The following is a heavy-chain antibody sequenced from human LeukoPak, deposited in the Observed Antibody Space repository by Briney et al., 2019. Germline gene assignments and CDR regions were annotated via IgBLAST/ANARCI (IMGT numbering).Heavy chain of an antibody. D-gene: IGHD1-7*01. Sequence: GASVKVSCKASGYTFTAHYMHWVRQAPGQGLEWMGWMNPSSGNTGYAQKFQGRVTMTRNTSISTAYMELSSLRSEDTAVYYCARAPSITGTTPPGYWGQGTLVTVSS. CDR2: MNPSSGNT. CDR3: ARAPSITGTTPPGY. J-gene: IGHJ4*02. CDR1: GYTFTAHY. V-gene: IGHV1-8*02.